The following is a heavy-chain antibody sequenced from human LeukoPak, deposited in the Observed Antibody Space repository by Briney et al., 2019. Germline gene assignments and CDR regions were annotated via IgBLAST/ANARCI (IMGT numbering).Heavy chain of an antibody. CDR3: ARGYGSGTPRGWFDP. CDR2: IYYSGST. J-gene: IGHJ5*02. D-gene: IGHD3-10*01. Sequence: SETLSLTCTVSGGSISSYYWSWIRQPPGKGLEWIGYIYYSGSTNYNPSLKSRVTISVDTSKNQFSLKLSSVTAADTAVYYCARGYGSGTPRGWFDPWGQGTLVTVSS. CDR1: GGSISSYY. V-gene: IGHV4-59*08.